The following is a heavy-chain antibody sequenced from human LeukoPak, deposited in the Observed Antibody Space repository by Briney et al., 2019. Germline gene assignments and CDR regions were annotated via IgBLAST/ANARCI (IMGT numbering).Heavy chain of an antibody. CDR2: INPNSGGT. J-gene: IGHJ5*02. Sequence: ASVKVSCKASGYTFTRYAMNWGRQAPGQGLEWMGRINPNSGGTNYAQKFQGRVTMTRDTSISTAYMELSRLRSDDTAVYYCARAAGLIAAAGTRYNWFDPWGQGTLVTVSS. D-gene: IGHD6-13*01. V-gene: IGHV1-2*06. CDR3: ARAAGLIAAAGTRYNWFDP. CDR1: GYTFTRYA.